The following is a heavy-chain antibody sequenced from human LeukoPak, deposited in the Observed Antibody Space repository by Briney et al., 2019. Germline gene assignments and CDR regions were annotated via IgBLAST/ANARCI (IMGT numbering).Heavy chain of an antibody. D-gene: IGHD1-1*01. CDR2: LRSNAYRGTT. J-gene: IGHJ6*02. CDR1: GFTLGVHA. Sequence: PGRSLRLSCTPSGFTLGVHAMSWVRQAPGEGREWVGFLRSNAYRGTTEYAASVKGRFTTSKENTKSVVYLQMNGLKGENTAVYFCSRGPIQRCMHIGIDVWGQGTTVTVSS. V-gene: IGHV3-49*04. CDR3: SRGPIQRCMHIGIDV.